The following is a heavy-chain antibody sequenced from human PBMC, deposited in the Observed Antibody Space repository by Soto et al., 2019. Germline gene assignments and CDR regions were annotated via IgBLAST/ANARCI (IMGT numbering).Heavy chain of an antibody. CDR2: IYYGGST. V-gene: IGHV4-59*08. Sequence: SETLSLTCTVSGGSLSAYYWSWIRQPPGKGLEWIGYIYYGGSTNYNPSFKSRVTISVDTSKNQFSLKLSSVTAADTAVYYCARLLYEGYYYYYMDVWGKGTTVTVSS. J-gene: IGHJ6*03. CDR1: GGSLSAYY. CDR3: ARLLYEGYYYYYMDV. D-gene: IGHD5-12*01.